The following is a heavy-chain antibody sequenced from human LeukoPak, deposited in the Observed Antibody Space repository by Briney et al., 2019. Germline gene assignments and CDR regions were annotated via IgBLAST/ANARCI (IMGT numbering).Heavy chain of an antibody. V-gene: IGHV4-59*01. Sequence: SETLSLTCTVSGGSISSNYWSWIRQPPGKGLEWITYSSYTGSTNYNPSLKSRVTISVDTSKNQFSLRLRSVTAADTAVYYCARFIPSSGIDPWGQGTLVIVSS. J-gene: IGHJ5*02. CDR2: SSYTGST. CDR1: GGSISSNY. D-gene: IGHD3-10*02. CDR3: ARFIPSSGIDP.